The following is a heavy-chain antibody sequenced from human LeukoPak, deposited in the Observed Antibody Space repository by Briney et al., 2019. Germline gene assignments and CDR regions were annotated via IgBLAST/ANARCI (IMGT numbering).Heavy chain of an antibody. V-gene: IGHV3-48*03. CDR2: ISSSGHMI. Sequence: GGSPRLSCVASGFIFSNHEMYWVRQAPGEGLEWLSYISSSGHMIYYADSVKGRFTVSRDNAKNSLYLQMNPLRDEDTALYYCARIGTHVGQTDYWGQGTLVIVSS. CDR1: GFIFSNHE. J-gene: IGHJ4*02. D-gene: IGHD1-26*01. CDR3: ARIGTHVGQTDY.